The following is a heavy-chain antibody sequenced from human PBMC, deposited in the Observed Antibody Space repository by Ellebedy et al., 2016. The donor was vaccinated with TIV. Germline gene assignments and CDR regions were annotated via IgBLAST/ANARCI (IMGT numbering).Heavy chain of an antibody. CDR1: GFTFDDYA. J-gene: IGHJ4*02. D-gene: IGHD6-25*01. CDR3: AKVGHTSGDVDH. CDR2: ITWNSRTI. V-gene: IGHV3-9*01. Sequence: SLKISCAASGFTFDDYAMHWVRQAPGRGLEWVSGITWNSRTITYTDSVRGRFTISRDNAKNSVYLQMNNLRSDDSALYYCAKVGHTSGDVDHWGQGALVAVSS.